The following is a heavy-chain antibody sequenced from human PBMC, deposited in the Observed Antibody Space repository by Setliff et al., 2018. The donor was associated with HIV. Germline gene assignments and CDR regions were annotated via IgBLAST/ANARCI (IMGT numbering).Heavy chain of an antibody. V-gene: IGHV3-11*01. CDR2: ITAGGGST. J-gene: IGHJ2*01. Sequence: LSLTCTVSGGSISRSDYYWGWIRQPPGKGLEWVSYITAGGGSTFYADSVKGRFTISRDNADNSLFLQMNSLDADDTAVYYCARDPDTTSKVDLWGRGTLVTVSS. D-gene: IGHD1-26*01. CDR1: GGSISRSDYY. CDR3: ARDPDTTSKVDL.